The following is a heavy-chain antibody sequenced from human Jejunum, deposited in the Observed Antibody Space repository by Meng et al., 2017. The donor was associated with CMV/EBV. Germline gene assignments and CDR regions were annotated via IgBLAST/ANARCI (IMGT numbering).Heavy chain of an antibody. J-gene: IGHJ3*02. CDR2: INSDGRRT. D-gene: IGHD6-19*01. V-gene: IGHV3-74*03. Sequence: WMHWFRKAPGKGLVWVARINSDGRRTTYADSVKGRFTISRDNAKNILYLQMNSLRGEDTGVYYCTRDSPLGYDRGWYATEGDAFDIWGQGTMVTVSS. CDR1: W. CDR3: TRDSPLGYDRGWYATEGDAFDI.